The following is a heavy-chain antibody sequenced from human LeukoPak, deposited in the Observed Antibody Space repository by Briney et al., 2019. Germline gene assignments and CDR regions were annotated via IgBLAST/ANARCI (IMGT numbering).Heavy chain of an antibody. CDR3: AKAPRGHYYDSSGYYFDY. J-gene: IGHJ4*02. V-gene: IGHV3-23*01. CDR1: GFTFSSYA. D-gene: IGHD3-22*01. Sequence: GGSLRLSCAASGFTFSSYAMSWVRQAPGKGLEWVSAISGSGGSIYYADSVKGRFTISRDNSKNTLYLQMNSLRAEDTAVYYCAKAPRGHYYDSSGYYFDYWGQGTLVTVSS. CDR2: ISGSGGSI.